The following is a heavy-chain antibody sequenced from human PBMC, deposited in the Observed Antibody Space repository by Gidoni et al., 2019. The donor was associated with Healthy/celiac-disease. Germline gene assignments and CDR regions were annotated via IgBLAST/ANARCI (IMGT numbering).Heavy chain of an antibody. CDR3: ARDPNSRD. D-gene: IGHD7-27*01. Sequence: QVQLVQSGAEVKTPGSSVKVSCKASGGTFSSYAISWVRQAPGQGLEWMGGLIPLFGTATYAQKFHGRVTIIADESTSTAYMELSSLRSEDTAVYYCARDPNSRDWGQGTLVTVSS. CDR2: LIPLFGTA. V-gene: IGHV1-69*01. J-gene: IGHJ4*02. CDR1: GGTFSSYA.